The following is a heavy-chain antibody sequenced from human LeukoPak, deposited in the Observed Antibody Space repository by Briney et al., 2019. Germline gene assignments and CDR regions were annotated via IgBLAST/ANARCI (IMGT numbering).Heavy chain of an antibody. V-gene: IGHV1-18*01. CDR3: ARGALDVLTGYYTLDRFDY. CDR2: ISAYNGNT. D-gene: IGHD3-9*01. CDR1: GYTFTSYG. Sequence: ASVKVSCKASGYTFTSYGISWVRQAPGQGLEWMGWISAYNGNTNYAQKLQGRVTMTTDTSTSTAYMELRSLRSDDTAVYSCARGALDVLTGYYTLDRFDYWGQGTLVTVSS. J-gene: IGHJ4*02.